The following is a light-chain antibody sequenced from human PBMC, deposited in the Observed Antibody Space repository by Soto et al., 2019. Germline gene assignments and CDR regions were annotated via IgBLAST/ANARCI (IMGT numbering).Light chain of an antibody. J-gene: IGKJ4*01. V-gene: IGKV1-39*01. CDR1: QSISSY. CDR3: QQSYSNPLT. Sequence: DIQMTQSPSSLSASVGDRVTITCRASQSISSYLIWYQHKPGEAPKLLIYGASSLYSGVPSWFSGSGSGTEFPLTIISLQPEDFATYYCQQSYSNPLTFGGGTKVEIK. CDR2: GAS.